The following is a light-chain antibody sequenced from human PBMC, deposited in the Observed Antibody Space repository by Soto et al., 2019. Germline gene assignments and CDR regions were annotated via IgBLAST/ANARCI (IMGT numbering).Light chain of an antibody. CDR3: HQSQSFPLT. CDR1: QNIRFW. V-gene: IGKV1D-12*01. Sequence: DIQITQCPSFVSASIGDRVTITCRASQNIRFWLAWYQQKPGKAPKSLIRGASSLQPGVPSRFSGSGSGTDFTLTITSLQPEDFATEYCHQSQSFPLTFGGGTKVDI. CDR2: GAS. J-gene: IGKJ4*01.